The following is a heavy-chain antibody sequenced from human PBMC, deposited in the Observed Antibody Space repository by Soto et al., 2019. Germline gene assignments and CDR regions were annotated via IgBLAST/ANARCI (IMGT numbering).Heavy chain of an antibody. Sequence: EVQLVESGGGLVQPGGSLRLSCAASGFTFSSHWMSWVRQAPGKGLEWVANIKQDGSEEYYVDSVKGRFTISRDNAKNSLYLQMNSLRAEDTAVYYCARKLRAYSGYDPYYYMDVWGKGTTVTVSS. D-gene: IGHD5-12*01. CDR3: ARKLRAYSGYDPYYYMDV. CDR2: IKQDGSEE. V-gene: IGHV3-7*01. J-gene: IGHJ6*03. CDR1: GFTFSSHW.